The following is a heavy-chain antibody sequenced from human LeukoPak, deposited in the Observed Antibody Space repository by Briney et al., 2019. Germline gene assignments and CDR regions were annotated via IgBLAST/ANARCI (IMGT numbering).Heavy chain of an antibody. CDR3: ATRPTPRDRDF. CDR1: GLTFSTSD. D-gene: IGHD5-24*01. J-gene: IGHJ4*02. Sequence: HGVSLRLSCVASGLTFSTSDTSWVRQAPGKGPEWLSLIVQSGTTYYAESVEGRFTISRDNSQNTVFMQMNSLRAEDTAVYYCATRPTPRDRDFWGQGTLVTVSS. CDR2: IVQSGTT. V-gene: IGHV3-23*01.